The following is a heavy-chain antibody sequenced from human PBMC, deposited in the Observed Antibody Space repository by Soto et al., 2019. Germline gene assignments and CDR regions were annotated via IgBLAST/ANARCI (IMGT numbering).Heavy chain of an antibody. CDR3: ARTVRRSTYYDFWSGYDY. CDR1: GYTFTSYA. Sequence: QVQLVQSGAEVKKPGASVKVSCKASGYTFTSYAMHWVRQAPGQRLEWMGWINAGNGNTKYSQKFQGRVTITRDTSASTAYMELSSLRSEDTAVYYCARTVRRSTYYDFWSGYDYWGQGTLVTVSS. D-gene: IGHD3-3*01. V-gene: IGHV1-3*01. CDR2: INAGNGNT. J-gene: IGHJ4*02.